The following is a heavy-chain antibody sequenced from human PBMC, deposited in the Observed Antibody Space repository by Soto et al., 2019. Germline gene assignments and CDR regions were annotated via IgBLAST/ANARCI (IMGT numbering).Heavy chain of an antibody. CDR1: GYTFTDFW. J-gene: IGHJ4*02. V-gene: IGHV5-51*01. CDR2: IFPGDSDT. CDR3: AKEWSTMGSFDY. Sequence: GESLKISCKSSGYTFTDFWIGWVRQMPGKGLEWMGIIFPGDSDTRYSPSFQGQVTISADNSKNTLYLQMNSLRAEDTAVYYCAKEWSTMGSFDYWGQGTLVTV. D-gene: IGHD2-2*01.